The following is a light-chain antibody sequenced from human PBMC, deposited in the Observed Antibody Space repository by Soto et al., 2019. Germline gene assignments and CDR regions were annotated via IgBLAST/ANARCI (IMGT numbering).Light chain of an antibody. J-gene: IGKJ2*01. CDR3: QQCYNTPLT. V-gene: IGKV1-16*01. Sequence: DIQMTQSPSSLSATVGDIVTITCRSSQDIDNNLAWFQQKPGKAPKSLIYGAKKWHSGVTSRFSGSGSGTDFTLTISSLQPEDFATYYCQQCYNTPLTFGQGTKLDIK. CDR2: GAK. CDR1: QDIDNN.